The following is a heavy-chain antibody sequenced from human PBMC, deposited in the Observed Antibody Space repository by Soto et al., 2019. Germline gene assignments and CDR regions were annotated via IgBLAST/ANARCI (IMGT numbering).Heavy chain of an antibody. J-gene: IGHJ4*02. Sequence: QVQLVQSGAEVKNPGSSVKVSCKASGDTFSSYAISWVRQAPGQGLEWMGGIIPIFGTANYAQKFRGRVTITADESTSTAYMELSSLRSDDTAVYYCANTQYYYDSSGSGYWGRGTLVTVSS. CDR2: IIPIFGTA. CDR1: GDTFSSYA. V-gene: IGHV1-69*01. D-gene: IGHD3-22*01. CDR3: ANTQYYYDSSGSGY.